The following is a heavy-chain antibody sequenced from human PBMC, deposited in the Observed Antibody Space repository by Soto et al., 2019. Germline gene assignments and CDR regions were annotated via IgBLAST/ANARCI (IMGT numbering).Heavy chain of an antibody. CDR3: AKEEGRGYCTNGVCYGDYYYYGMDV. J-gene: IGHJ6*02. CDR1: GFTFSSYA. V-gene: IGHV3-23*01. Sequence: GSLRLSCAASGFTFSSYAMSWVRQAPGKGLEWVSAISGSGGSTYYADSVKGRFTISRDNSKNTLYLQMNSLRAEDTAVYYCAKEEGRGYCTNGVCYGDYYYYGMDVWGQGATVTVSS. D-gene: IGHD2-8*01. CDR2: ISGSGGST.